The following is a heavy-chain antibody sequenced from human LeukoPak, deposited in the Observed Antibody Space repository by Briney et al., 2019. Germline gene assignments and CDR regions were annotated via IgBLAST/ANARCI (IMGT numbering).Heavy chain of an antibody. Sequence: SETLSLTCAVYGGSFSGYYWSWIRQPPGKGLEWIGEINHSGSTNYNPSLKSRVTISVDTSKNQFSLKLSSVTAADTAVYYCARAVGATAIDIWGQGTMVTVSS. CDR2: INHSGST. CDR3: ARAVGATAIDI. CDR1: GGSFSGYY. V-gene: IGHV4-34*01. D-gene: IGHD1-26*01. J-gene: IGHJ3*02.